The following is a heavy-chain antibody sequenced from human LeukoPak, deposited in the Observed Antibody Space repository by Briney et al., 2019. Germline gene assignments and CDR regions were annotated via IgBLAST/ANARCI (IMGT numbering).Heavy chain of an antibody. D-gene: IGHD3-10*01. Sequence: GSSVKVSCKASGGTFSSYAISWVRQAPGQGLEWMGGIIPIFGTANYAQKFQGRVTITADESTGTAYMELSSLRSEDTAVYYCAREPAFPLRFGELAHAFDIWGQGTMVTVSS. CDR1: GGTFSSYA. J-gene: IGHJ3*02. V-gene: IGHV1-69*01. CDR2: IIPIFGTA. CDR3: AREPAFPLRFGELAHAFDI.